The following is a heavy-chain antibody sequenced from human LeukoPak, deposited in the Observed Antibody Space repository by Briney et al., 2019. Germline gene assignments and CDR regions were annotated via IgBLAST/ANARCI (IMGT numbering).Heavy chain of an antibody. CDR1: SYTFTSYG. V-gene: IGHV1-18*01. CDR3: ARVYGSGSFDAFDI. Sequence: ASVKVSCKASSYTFTSYGISWVRQAPGQGLEWMGWISAYNGNTNYAQKLQGRVTMTTDTSTSTAYMELRSLRSDDTAVYYCARVYGSGSFDAFDIWGQGTMVTVSS. D-gene: IGHD3-10*01. J-gene: IGHJ3*02. CDR2: ISAYNGNT.